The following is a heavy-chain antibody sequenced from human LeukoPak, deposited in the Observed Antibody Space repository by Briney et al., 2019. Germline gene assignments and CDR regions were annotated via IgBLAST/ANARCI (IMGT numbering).Heavy chain of an antibody. D-gene: IGHD6-13*01. J-gene: IGHJ4*02. V-gene: IGHV3-48*01. CDR1: GFRFNTYS. CDR3: ARLYSSSWYSPFDY. Sequence: PGGSLRLSCAVSGFRFNTYSMSWVRQAPGKGLEWLSYISPSSSAIYYADSVKGRFTISRDNAKNSLYLQMNSLRAEDTAVYYCARLYSSSWYSPFDYWGQGTLVTVSS. CDR2: ISPSSSAI.